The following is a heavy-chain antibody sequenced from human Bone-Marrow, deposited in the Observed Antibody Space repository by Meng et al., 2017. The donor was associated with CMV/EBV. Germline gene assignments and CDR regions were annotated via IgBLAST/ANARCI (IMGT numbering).Heavy chain of an antibody. CDR1: GYTFTGYY. V-gene: IGHV1-2*02. D-gene: IGHD2-2*01. J-gene: IGHJ6*02. Sequence: ASVKVSCKASGYTFTGYYMHWVRQAPGQGLEWMGWINPNSGGTNYAQKFQGRVTMTRDTSISTAYMELSRLRSDDTAVYYCAASGRGDIVAVPAATQYYYYYGMDVWGQGTTVTVSS. CDR2: INPNSGGT. CDR3: AASGRGDIVAVPAATQYYYYYGMDV.